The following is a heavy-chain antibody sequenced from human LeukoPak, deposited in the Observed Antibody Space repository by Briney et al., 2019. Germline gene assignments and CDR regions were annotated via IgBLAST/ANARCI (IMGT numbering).Heavy chain of an antibody. CDR3: AKDHVGGGYYYMDV. J-gene: IGHJ6*03. Sequence: GGSLRLSCAASGFTFSSSDMHWVRQATGKGLEWVSAIGTVGDTYYAASVKGRFTISRDNSKNTLYLQMNSLRAEDTAVYYCAKDHVGGGYYYMDVWGKGTTVTISS. CDR2: IGTVGDT. CDR1: GFTFSSSD. V-gene: IGHV3-13*01. D-gene: IGHD3-10*01.